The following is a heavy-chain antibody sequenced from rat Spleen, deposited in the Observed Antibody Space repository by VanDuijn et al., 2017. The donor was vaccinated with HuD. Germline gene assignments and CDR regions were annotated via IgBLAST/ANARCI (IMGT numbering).Heavy chain of an antibody. V-gene: IGHV5-31*01. CDR2: ISTSGGTT. J-gene: IGHJ1*01. CDR3: XTGXXGYXXXYFXX. Sequence: EVQLVESGGGLVQPGRSLKLSCVASGLTFNKYWMTWVRQAPTKGLEWVASISTSGGTTYYRDSVKGRFTISRDNAKSTLYFQMDSMKSEETATYXXXTGXXGYXXXYFXXXGPGTXXXVS. CDR1: GLTFNKYW. D-gene: IGHD1-11*01.